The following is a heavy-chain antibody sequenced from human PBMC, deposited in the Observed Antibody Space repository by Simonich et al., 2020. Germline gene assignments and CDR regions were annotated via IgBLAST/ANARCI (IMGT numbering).Heavy chain of an antibody. V-gene: IGHV1-8*02. D-gene: IGHD2-8*01. CDR1: GYTFTSYD. Sequence: QVQLVQSGAEVKKPGASVKVSCKASGYTFTSYDTNWVRQAPGQGVEWCGVINPSRGNTGYAQKFQGRVTIPRNPSISTAYMEMSSLRSEATAVYSCARSRYCTNGVCYNWFDPWGQGTLVTVSS. CDR2: INPSRGNT. J-gene: IGHJ5*02. CDR3: ARSRYCTNGVCYNWFDP.